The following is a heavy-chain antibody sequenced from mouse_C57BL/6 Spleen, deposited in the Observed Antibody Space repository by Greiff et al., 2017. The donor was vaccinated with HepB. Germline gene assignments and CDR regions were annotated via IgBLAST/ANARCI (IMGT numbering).Heavy chain of an antibody. Sequence: QVQLKQSGPELVKPGASVKISCKASGYAFSSSWMNWVKQRPGKGLEWIGRIYPGDGDTNYNGKFKGKATLTADKSSSTAYMQLSSLTSEDSAVYFCARSGDGYVYAMDYWGQGTSGTVSS. D-gene: IGHD2-2*01. V-gene: IGHV1-82*01. J-gene: IGHJ4*01. CDR1: GYAFSSSW. CDR2: IYPGDGDT. CDR3: ARSGDGYVYAMDY.